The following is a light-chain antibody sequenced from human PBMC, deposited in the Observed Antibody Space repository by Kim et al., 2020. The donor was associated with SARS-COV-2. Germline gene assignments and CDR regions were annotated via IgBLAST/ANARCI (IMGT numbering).Light chain of an antibody. V-gene: IGLV10-54*01. J-gene: IGLJ3*02. CDR3: SAWDSSLSAWV. Sequence: RQAATRTCTGNSNNVGNQGAAWLQQHRGHPPKLLSYRNNNRPSGISERLSASRSGNTASLTITGLQPEDEADYYCSAWDSSLSAWVFGGGTKLTVL. CDR1: SNNVGNQG. CDR2: RNN.